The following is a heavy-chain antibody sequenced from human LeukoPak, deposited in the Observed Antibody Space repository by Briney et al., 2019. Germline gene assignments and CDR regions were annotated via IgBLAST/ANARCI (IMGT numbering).Heavy chain of an antibody. CDR1: GYTFTNYG. D-gene: IGHD6-19*01. CDR2: ISAYNDKT. J-gene: IGHJ4*02. V-gene: IGHV1-18*01. CDR3: AREPYSSDWFPFDC. Sequence: ASVKVSCKASGYTFTNYGISWVRQAPGQGLEWVGWISAYNDKTNYAQKLQGRVTMTTDTSTSTAYMELRSLRSDDTAVYYCAREPYSSDWFPFDCWGQGTLVTVSS.